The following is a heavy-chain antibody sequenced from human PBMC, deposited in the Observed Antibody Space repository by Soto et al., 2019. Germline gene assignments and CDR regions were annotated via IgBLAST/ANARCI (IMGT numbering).Heavy chain of an antibody. CDR3: ARVFGGSGSFTDY. Sequence: QVQLVQSGAEVKKPGASVKVSCKASGYTFTSYYMHWVRQAPGQGLEWMGIINPSGGSTSYAQKFQGRDNMTRDTFTSTVYMELSSLRSEATAVYYCARVFGGSGSFTDYWGHGTLVTVSS. D-gene: IGHD3-10*01. J-gene: IGHJ4*01. CDR1: GYTFTSYY. CDR2: INPSGGST. V-gene: IGHV1-46*01.